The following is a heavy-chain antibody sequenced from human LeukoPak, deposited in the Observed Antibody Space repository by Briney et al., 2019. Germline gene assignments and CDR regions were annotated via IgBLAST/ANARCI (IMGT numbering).Heavy chain of an antibody. Sequence: GASVTVSCKASGYTFTSYGISWVRQAPGQGLEWMGWISAYNGNTNYAQKLQGRVTMTTDTSTSTAYMELRSLRSDDTAVYYCARVAVYYDFWSGYPLPPDYWGQGTLVTVSS. CDR2: ISAYNGNT. D-gene: IGHD3-3*01. J-gene: IGHJ4*02. V-gene: IGHV1-18*01. CDR1: GYTFTSYG. CDR3: ARVAVYYDFWSGYPLPPDY.